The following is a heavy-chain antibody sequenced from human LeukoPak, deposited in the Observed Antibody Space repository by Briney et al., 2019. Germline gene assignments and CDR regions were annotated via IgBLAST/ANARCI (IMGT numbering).Heavy chain of an antibody. CDR1: GGSFSGYY. CDR2: INHSGST. Sequence: SSETLSLTCAVYGGSFSGYYWSWIRQPPGKGPEWIGEINHSGSTNYNPSLKSRVTISVDTSKNQFSLKLSSVTAADTAVYYCARQANIVVVPAATWFDPWGQGTLVTVSS. CDR3: ARQANIVVVPAATWFDP. D-gene: IGHD2-2*01. J-gene: IGHJ5*02. V-gene: IGHV4-34*01.